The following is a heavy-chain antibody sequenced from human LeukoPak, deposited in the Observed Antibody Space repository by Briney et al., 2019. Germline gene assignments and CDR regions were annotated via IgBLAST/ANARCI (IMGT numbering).Heavy chain of an antibody. Sequence: SETLSLTCTVSGGSISSYYWGWIRQPPGKGLEWIGYIYSSGSTNYNPSLKSRVTISVDTSKNQFSLKLSSVTAADTAVYYCARLYSGSYAHLDYWGQGTLVTVSS. D-gene: IGHD1-26*01. CDR3: ARLYSGSYAHLDY. J-gene: IGHJ4*02. CDR1: GGSISSYY. V-gene: IGHV4-4*09. CDR2: IYSSGST.